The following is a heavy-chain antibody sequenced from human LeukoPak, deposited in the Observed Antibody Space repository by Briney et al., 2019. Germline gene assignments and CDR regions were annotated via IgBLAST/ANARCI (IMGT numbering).Heavy chain of an antibody. CDR3: AKDAYSTFWSGYPEPYYYYYYMDV. Sequence: QPGGSLRLSCAASGFTFCSYGMHWVRQAPGKGLEWVAFIRYDGSNKYYADSVKGRFTISRDNSKNTLYLQMNSLGAEDTAVYYCAKDAYSTFWSGYPEPYYYYYYMDVWGKGTTVTVSS. V-gene: IGHV3-30*02. CDR1: GFTFCSYG. J-gene: IGHJ6*03. D-gene: IGHD3-3*01. CDR2: IRYDGSNK.